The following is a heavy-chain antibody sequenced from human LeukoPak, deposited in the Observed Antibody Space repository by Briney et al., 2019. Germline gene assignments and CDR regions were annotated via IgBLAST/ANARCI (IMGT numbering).Heavy chain of an antibody. CDR3: ARVLLSGYDRPIDF. Sequence: GGSLRLSCAASGFTFSSYGMNWVRQAPGKRLEWVSYISSSAGSIYLADSVKDRFSVSRDNAKNSLYLQMTSLSAEDTGIYYCARVLLSGYDRPIDFWGQGTLVTVSS. CDR2: ISSSAGSI. V-gene: IGHV3-48*03. D-gene: IGHD5-12*01. J-gene: IGHJ4*02. CDR1: GFTFSSYG.